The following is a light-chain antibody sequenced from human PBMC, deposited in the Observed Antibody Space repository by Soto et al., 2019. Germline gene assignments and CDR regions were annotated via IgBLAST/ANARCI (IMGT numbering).Light chain of an antibody. Sequence: EIVMTQSPATLSVSPGERATLSCRASQSVSSNLAWYQQKPGQAPRLLIYGASGRATGIPARFSGSGSGTEFTLTISSLQSEDFATYYCQQSYTTPPTFGGGTKVEIK. CDR1: QSVSSN. J-gene: IGKJ4*01. CDR3: QQSYTTPPT. V-gene: IGKV3-15*01. CDR2: GAS.